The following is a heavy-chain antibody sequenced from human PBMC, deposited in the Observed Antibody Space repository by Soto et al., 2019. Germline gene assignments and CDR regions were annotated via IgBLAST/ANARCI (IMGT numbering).Heavy chain of an antibody. CDR2: INHSGST. V-gene: IGHV4-34*01. CDR3: VRGQWLPRGEY. J-gene: IGHJ4*02. Sequence: PSETLSLTCAVYGGSFSDYFWTWIRQPPGKGLEWIGEINHSGSTNFNPSLKSRVAISADTSRNQFSLRVTSVTAADTAVYYCVRGQWLPRGEYWGQGTLVTVSS. D-gene: IGHD6-19*01. CDR1: GGSFSDYF.